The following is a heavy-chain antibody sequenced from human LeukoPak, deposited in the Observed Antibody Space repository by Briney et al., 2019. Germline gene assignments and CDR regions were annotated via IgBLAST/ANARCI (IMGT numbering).Heavy chain of an antibody. V-gene: IGHV1-8*01. CDR2: MNPNSGNT. D-gene: IGHD4-23*01. J-gene: IGHJ4*02. Sequence: ASVKVSCKASGYTFTSYDINWVRQATGQGLEWMGWMNPNSGNTGYAQKFQGRVTMTRNTSISTAYMELSSLRSEDTAVYYCARGPHHDYGGNVGGYWGQGTLVTVSS. CDR1: GYTFTSYD. CDR3: ARGPHHDYGGNVGGY.